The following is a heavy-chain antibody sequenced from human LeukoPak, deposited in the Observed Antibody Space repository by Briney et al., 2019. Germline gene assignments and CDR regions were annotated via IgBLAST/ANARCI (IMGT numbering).Heavy chain of an antibody. J-gene: IGHJ3*02. D-gene: IGHD3-22*01. CDR3: ASDRRSDSSGYAFDI. V-gene: IGHV3-21*04. CDR1: RFTFSSYS. Sequence: GGSLRLSCAASRFTFSSYSMNWVRQAPGKGLEWVSSISSSGSYIYYADSVKGRFTISRDNAKNSLYLQMNSLGAEDTAFYYCASDRRSDSSGYAFDIWGQGTMVTVSS. CDR2: ISSSGSYI.